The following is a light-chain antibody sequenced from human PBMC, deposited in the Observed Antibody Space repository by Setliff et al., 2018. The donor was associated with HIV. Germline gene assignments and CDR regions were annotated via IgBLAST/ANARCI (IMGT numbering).Light chain of an antibody. J-gene: IGLJ2*01. CDR2: KDS. V-gene: IGLV3-25*03. CDR1: ALPKQF. CDR3: QSADSSGIYVG. Sequence: SYELTQPPSVSVSPGQTARITCSGDALPKQFVCWYQQKPGQAPVLVIYKDSERPSGIPERFSGSSSGTTVTLTISGVQAEDEADYYCQSADSSGIYVGFGGGTK.